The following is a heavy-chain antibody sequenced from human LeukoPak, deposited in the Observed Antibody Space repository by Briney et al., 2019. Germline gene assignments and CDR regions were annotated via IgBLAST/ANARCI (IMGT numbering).Heavy chain of an antibody. CDR1: GFPFSSYA. V-gene: IGHV3-64*04. D-gene: IGHD6-19*01. Sequence: PGGSLRLSCSASGFPFSSYAMHWVPQAPGKGLEYVSAISDSGGSTYYADSANGRFTISRDKAKNSVFLKMKSVRAEDTAVYYCARDGGGWTFFDYWGQGTAVTVSS. CDR2: ISDSGGST. CDR3: ARDGGGWTFFDY. J-gene: IGHJ4*02.